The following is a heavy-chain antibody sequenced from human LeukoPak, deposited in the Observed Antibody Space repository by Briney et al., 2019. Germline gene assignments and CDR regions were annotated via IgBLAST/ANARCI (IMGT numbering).Heavy chain of an antibody. J-gene: IGHJ4*02. D-gene: IGHD3-3*02. CDR3: AKDILARPPLIDY. Sequence: GASVKVSCKASGYTFTGYYMHWVRQAPGQGLEWMGWINPNSGGTNYAQKFQGWVTMTRDTSISTAYMELSRLRPDDTAVYYCAKDILARPPLIDYWGQGTLVTVSS. CDR1: GYTFTGYY. V-gene: IGHV1-2*04. CDR2: INPNSGGT.